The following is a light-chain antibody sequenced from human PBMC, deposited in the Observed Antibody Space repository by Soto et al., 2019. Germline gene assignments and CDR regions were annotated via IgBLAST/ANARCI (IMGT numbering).Light chain of an antibody. CDR2: DVT. Sequence: QSALSQPASVSGSPGQSITISCTGTSSDVGGFDYVSWYQQQPGKAPKLIIYDVTKRPSGVSNRFSGSKSGNTASLTISGLQAEDEGDYYCGSITRSSTSVFGTGTKLTVL. V-gene: IGLV2-14*03. CDR1: SSDVGGFDY. CDR3: GSITRSSTSV. J-gene: IGLJ1*01.